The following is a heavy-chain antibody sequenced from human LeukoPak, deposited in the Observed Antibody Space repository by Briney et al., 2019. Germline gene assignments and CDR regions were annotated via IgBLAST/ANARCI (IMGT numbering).Heavy chain of an antibody. CDR1: GGSISSYY. Sequence: SETLSLTCTVSGGSISSYYWSWIRQPPGKGLEWIGYIYYSGSTNYNPSLKSRVTISVDTSKNQFSLKLSSVTAADTAVYYSARGGDLLDAFDIWGQGTMVTVSS. CDR2: IYYSGST. J-gene: IGHJ3*02. CDR3: ARGGDLLDAFDI. V-gene: IGHV4-59*01. D-gene: IGHD3-3*01.